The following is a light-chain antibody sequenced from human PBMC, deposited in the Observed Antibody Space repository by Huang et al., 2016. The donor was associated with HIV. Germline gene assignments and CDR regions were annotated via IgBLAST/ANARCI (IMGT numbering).Light chain of an antibody. CDR1: QSVLHRTNNKNY. V-gene: IGKV4-1*01. J-gene: IGKJ1*01. CDR2: WAS. Sequence: DIVMTQSPDSLAVSLGERATINCKSSQSVLHRTNNKNYLAWYQQRPGQPPNLLLYWASTRESGVPDRFSGSGSGTDFTLTISSLQAEDVAVYYCQQYYDTPWTFGQGTKVEIK. CDR3: QQYYDTPWT.